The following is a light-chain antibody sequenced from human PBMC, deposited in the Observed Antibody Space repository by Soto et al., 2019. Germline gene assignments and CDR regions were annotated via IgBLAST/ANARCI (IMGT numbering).Light chain of an antibody. CDR2: TAS. Sequence: DIQMTQSPSALSASVGDRVTITWRASQNIKKYLNWYRQKQGKAPDLLIYTASSLQVGFPSRFSGSGSGTDFSLTINSLQPEDSATYYCHQSFKAPLTFGGGNKVDIK. CDR3: HQSFKAPLT. CDR1: QNIKKY. V-gene: IGKV1-39*01. J-gene: IGKJ4*01.